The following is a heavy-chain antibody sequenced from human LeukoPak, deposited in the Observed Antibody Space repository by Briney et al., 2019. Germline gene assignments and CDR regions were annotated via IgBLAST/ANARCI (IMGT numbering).Heavy chain of an antibody. CDR1: GFTFSSYG. CDR2: INAHESTI. V-gene: IGHV3-74*01. Sequence: GGSLRLSCEASGFTFSSYGMHWVRQAPGEGLVWVSRINAHESTIDYAHSVRGRFTISRDNAKNTLYLHMNSLRAEDTAMYYCASDVGGAGSHWAKGSLVSVSS. CDR3: ASDVGGAGSH. D-gene: IGHD3-10*01. J-gene: IGHJ4*02.